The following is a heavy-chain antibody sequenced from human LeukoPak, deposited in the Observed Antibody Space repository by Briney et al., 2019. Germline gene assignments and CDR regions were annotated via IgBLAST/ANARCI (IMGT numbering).Heavy chain of an antibody. D-gene: IGHD2-2*01. J-gene: IGHJ4*02. CDR2: ISGSGDST. Sequence: PGGSLRLSCAASGFTFSSYAMSWVRQAPGKGLEWVSAISGSGDSTYYADSVKGRFTISRDNSKNTLYLQMNSLRAEDTAVYYCAKDMVPYCSSTSCYLDLDYWGQGTLVTVSS. CDR3: AKDMVPYCSSTSCYLDLDY. V-gene: IGHV3-23*01. CDR1: GFTFSSYA.